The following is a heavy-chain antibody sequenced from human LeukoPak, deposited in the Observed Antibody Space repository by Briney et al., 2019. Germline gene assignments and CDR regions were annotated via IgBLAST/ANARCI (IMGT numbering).Heavy chain of an antibody. CDR2: ISGSGGST. D-gene: IGHD4-23*01. J-gene: IGHJ6*01. CDR3: AKDRGYGGHYYYGMDV. V-gene: IGHV3-23*01. CDR1: GFTFSSYA. Sequence: GGSLRLSCAASGFTFSSYAMSWVRQAPGKGLEWVSAISGSGGSTYYADSVKGRFTISRDNSKNTLYLQMNSLRAEDTAVYYCAKDRGYGGHYYYGMDVXXXGXXXTVSS.